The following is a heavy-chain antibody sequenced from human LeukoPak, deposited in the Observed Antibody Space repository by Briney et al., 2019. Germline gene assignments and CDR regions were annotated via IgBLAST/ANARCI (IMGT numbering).Heavy chain of an antibody. CDR1: GFTFRSYS. CDR2: ISSSSSYI. Sequence: GGSLRLSCAASGFTFRSYSMNWVRQSPGKGLEWVSSISSSSSYIYYADSVKGRFTISRDNAKNSLYLQMNSLRAEDTAVYYCARMVASGAIFGRYFDYWGQGTLVTVSS. J-gene: IGHJ4*02. CDR3: ARMVASGAIFGRYFDY. D-gene: IGHD1-26*01. V-gene: IGHV3-21*01.